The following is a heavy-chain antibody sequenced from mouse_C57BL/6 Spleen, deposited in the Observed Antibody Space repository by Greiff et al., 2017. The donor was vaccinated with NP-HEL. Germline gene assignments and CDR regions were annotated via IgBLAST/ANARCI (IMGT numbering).Heavy chain of an antibody. D-gene: IGHD2-4*01. CDR2: IHPNSGST. CDR3: ARSTMTLFDY. Sequence: QVQLKQPGAELVKPGASVKLSCKASGYTFTSYWMHWVKQRPGQGLEWIGMIHPNSGSTNYNEKFKSKATLTVDKSSSTAYMQLSSLTSEDSAVYYCARSTMTLFDYWGQGTTLTVSS. V-gene: IGHV1-64*01. CDR1: GYTFTSYW. J-gene: IGHJ2*01.